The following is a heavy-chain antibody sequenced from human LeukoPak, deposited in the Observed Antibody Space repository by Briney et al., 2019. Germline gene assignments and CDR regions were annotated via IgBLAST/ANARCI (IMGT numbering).Heavy chain of an antibody. V-gene: IGHV1-8*01. Sequence: ASVKVSCKASGYTFTSYDINWVRQATGQGLEWMGWMNPNSGNTGYAQKFQGRATMTRNTSISTAYMELSSLRSEDTAVYYCARGQVGQLDTTFDYWGQGTLVTVSS. CDR3: ARGQVGQLDTTFDY. CDR1: GYTFTSYD. CDR2: MNPNSGNT. J-gene: IGHJ4*02. D-gene: IGHD6-6*01.